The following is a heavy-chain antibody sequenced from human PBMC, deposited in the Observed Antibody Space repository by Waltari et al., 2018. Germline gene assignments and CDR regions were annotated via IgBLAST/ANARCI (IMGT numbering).Heavy chain of an antibody. J-gene: IGHJ4*02. CDR2: SHPKRGGT. CDR3: AGVNGKYSSGGLYYFDY. D-gene: IGHD6-19*01. V-gene: IGHV1-2*02. Sequence: QVQLVQSGAEVKKPGASVKVSCKASGYTFTGYYMHSVRQAHGQGLEWIGWSHPKRGGTHCAQKFQGRVPMTRDTAISTAYMELSRLRSDDTAVYYCAGVNGKYSSGGLYYFDYWGQGTLVTVSS. CDR1: GYTFTGYY.